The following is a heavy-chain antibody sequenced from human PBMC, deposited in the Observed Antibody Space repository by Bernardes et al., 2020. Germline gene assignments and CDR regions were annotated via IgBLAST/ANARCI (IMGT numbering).Heavy chain of an antibody. V-gene: IGHV4-61*01. Sequence: SETLSLTCTVSGGSVSSGSYYWSWIRQPPGKGLEWIGYIYYSGSTNYNPSLKSRVTISVDTSKNQFSLKLSSVTAADTAVYYCARDRYYYDSSGYYPDAFDIWGQGTMVTVSS. CDR2: IYYSGST. CDR1: GGSVSSGSYY. CDR3: ARDRYYYDSSGYYPDAFDI. J-gene: IGHJ3*02. D-gene: IGHD3-22*01.